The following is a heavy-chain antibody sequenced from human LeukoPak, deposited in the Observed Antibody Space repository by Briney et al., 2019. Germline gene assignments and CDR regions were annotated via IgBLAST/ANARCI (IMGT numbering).Heavy chain of an antibody. CDR1: GGSFSGYY. CDR2: INHSGST. J-gene: IGHJ4*02. CDR3: ARGSLYYYGSGSYPLFDY. D-gene: IGHD3-10*01. Sequence: PSETLSLTCAVYGGSFSGYYWSWIRQPPGKGLEWIGEINHSGSTNYNPSLKSRVTISVDTSKNQFSLKLSSVTAADTAVYYCARGSLYYYGSGSYPLFDYWGQGTLVTVSS. V-gene: IGHV4-34*01.